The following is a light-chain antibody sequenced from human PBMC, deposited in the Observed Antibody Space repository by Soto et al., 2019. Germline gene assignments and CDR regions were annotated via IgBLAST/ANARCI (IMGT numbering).Light chain of an antibody. CDR1: SIVVGCYNY. CDR2: DVS. Sequence: SVLTQPRSLSGSPAQSVTISCTGTSIVVGCYNYVSCYQQHPGKSPKLMIYDVSKRPSGVPDRFSGSKSGNTASLTISGLKAEDEADYYCCSYAGSYPYLFGTGTKVTVL. CDR3: CSYAGSYPYL. V-gene: IGLV2-11*01. J-gene: IGLJ1*01.